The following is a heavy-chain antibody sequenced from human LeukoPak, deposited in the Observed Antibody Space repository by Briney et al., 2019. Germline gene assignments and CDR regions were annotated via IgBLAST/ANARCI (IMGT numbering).Heavy chain of an antibody. CDR1: GGSISSGDYY. CDR2: VYYGRTT. Sequence: SETLSLTCTVSGGSISSGDYYWSWIRQPPGTGLEWIGTVYYGRTTYYNPSLDGRVTISLDTSANHFSLQLNSVTAADTAVYYCVRHDGRGGATMGAFDSWGQGSLVTVSS. V-gene: IGHV4-39*01. J-gene: IGHJ5*01. CDR3: VRHDGRGGATMGAFDS. D-gene: IGHD5-12*01.